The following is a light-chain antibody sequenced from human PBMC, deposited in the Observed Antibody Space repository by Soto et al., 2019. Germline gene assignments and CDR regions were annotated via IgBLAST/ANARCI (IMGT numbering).Light chain of an antibody. J-gene: IGKJ4*01. Sequence: DIQMTQSPSSLSASVGDRVTITCRASQSISTYLNWYRQKPGKAPKLLIYAASSLQSGVPSRFSGSGSGAHFTLTITSLQPEDFATYYCQQSYSTPLSFGGGTKVEIK. CDR1: QSISTY. V-gene: IGKV1-39*01. CDR2: AAS. CDR3: QQSYSTPLS.